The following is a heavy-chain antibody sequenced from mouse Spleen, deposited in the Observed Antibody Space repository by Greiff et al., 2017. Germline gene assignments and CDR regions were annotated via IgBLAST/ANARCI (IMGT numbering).Heavy chain of an antibody. CDR3: GSSYPYYAMDY. J-gene: IGHJ4*01. CDR1: GYTFTDYE. D-gene: IGHD1-1*01. Sequence: VQLQQSGAELVRPGASVTLSCKASGYTFTDYEMHWVKQTPVHGLEWIGAIDPETGGTAYNQKFKGKAILTADKSSSTAYMELRSLTSEDSAVYYCGSSYPYYAMDYWGQGTSVTVSS. V-gene: IGHV1-15*01. CDR2: IDPETGGT.